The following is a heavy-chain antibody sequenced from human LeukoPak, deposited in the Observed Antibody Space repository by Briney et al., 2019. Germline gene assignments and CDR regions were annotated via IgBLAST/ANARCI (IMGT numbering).Heavy chain of an antibody. J-gene: IGHJ3*02. CDR2: IWYDGSNK. CDR1: GFTFRSYG. CDR3: VRGSFGPDM. V-gene: IGHV3-33*01. Sequence: GGSLRLSCAASGFTFRSYGFHWVRQAPGKGLEWVAIIWYDGSNKYYADSVKGRFTISRDNAKNTLYLQMNSLRAEDTAVYYCVRGSFGPDMWGQGSVVTVFS. D-gene: IGHD3/OR15-3a*01.